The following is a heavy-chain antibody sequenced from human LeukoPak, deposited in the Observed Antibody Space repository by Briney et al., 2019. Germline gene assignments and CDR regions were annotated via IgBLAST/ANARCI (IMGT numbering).Heavy chain of an antibody. CDR2: IYSGGST. CDR1: GFTLSSNY. CDR3: ARENYYDSSGYYRYYFDY. D-gene: IGHD3-22*01. Sequence: PGGSLRLSCAASGFTLSSNYMSCVRQAPGKGLGWVSVIYSGGSTYYADSVKGRFTISRANSKNTLYLQMNSLRAEDTAVYYCARENYYDSSGYYRYYFDYWGQGTLVTVSS. J-gene: IGHJ4*02. V-gene: IGHV3-53*01.